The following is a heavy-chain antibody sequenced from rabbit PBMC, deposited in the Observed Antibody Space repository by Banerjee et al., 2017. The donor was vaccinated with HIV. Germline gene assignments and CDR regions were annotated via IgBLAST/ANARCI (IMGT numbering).Heavy chain of an antibody. D-gene: IGHD1-1*01. CDR1: GFDFSSDA. V-gene: IGHV1S40*01. CDR2: SAAGSGSA. CDR3: ARAGGFENYFNL. Sequence: QSLEESGGGLVQPEGSLALTCKASGFDFSSDAMCWVRQAPGKGLEWIGCSAAGSGSAYYASWVISRFTISKTSSTTVTLQMTRLTAADTATYVCARAGGFENYFNLWGPGTLVTVS. J-gene: IGHJ4*01.